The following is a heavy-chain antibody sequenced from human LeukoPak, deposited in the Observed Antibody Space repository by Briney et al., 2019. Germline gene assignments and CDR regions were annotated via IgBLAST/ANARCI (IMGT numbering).Heavy chain of an antibody. CDR2: INSDGSRT. V-gene: IGHV3-74*01. Sequence: GGSLRLSCAASGFTFSSYWMHWVRQAPGKGLVWVAHINSDGSRTNYADSVKGRFTISRDNSKNTLYLQMNSLRAEDTAVYYCARVWSRIVGATTSSHYWGQGTLVTVSS. CDR3: ARVWSRIVGATTSSHY. J-gene: IGHJ4*02. D-gene: IGHD1-26*01. CDR1: GFTFSSYW.